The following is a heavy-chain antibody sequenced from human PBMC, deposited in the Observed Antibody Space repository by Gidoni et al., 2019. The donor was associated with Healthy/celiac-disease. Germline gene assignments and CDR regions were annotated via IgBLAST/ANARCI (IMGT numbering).Heavy chain of an antibody. CDR2: INHSGRT. D-gene: IGHD2-2*01. CDR1: GGSFSGSY. Sequence: QVQLQQWGAGLLKPSETLSLTCAVHGGSFSGSYWSWIRQPPGKGLEWIGEINHSGRTNYNPSLKSRVTISVDTSKNQFSLKLSSVTAADTAVYYCARGPRVVVPAANGRYFDYWGQGTLVTVSS. J-gene: IGHJ4*02. CDR3: ARGPRVVVPAANGRYFDY. V-gene: IGHV4-34*01.